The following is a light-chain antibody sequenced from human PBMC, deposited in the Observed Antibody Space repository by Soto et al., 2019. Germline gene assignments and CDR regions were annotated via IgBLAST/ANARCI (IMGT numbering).Light chain of an antibody. J-gene: IGLJ1*01. CDR1: RSDVGGYNY. CDR2: EVT. CDR3: SSYTSSSTYV. Sequence: QSALTQPASVSGSPGQSITISCTGTRSDVGGYNYVYWHQQHPGKAPKLMIYEVTNRPSGVSDRFSGSKSGNTASLTISGLQAEDEADYYCSSYTSSSTYVFGTGTKVTVL. V-gene: IGLV2-14*01.